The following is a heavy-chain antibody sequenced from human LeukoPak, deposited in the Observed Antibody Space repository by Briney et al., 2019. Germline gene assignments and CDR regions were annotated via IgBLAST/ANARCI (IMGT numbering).Heavy chain of an antibody. CDR1: GFTFSNYW. J-gene: IGHJ4*02. CDR2: IKGDGGTT. D-gene: IGHD3-22*01. Sequence: GGSLRLSCAASGFTFSNYWMHWVRQAPGKGLVWVSRIKGDGGTTTDADSVKGRFTISRDNAKNTLYLQMNSLRAEDTAVYYCARGQVGGYYHDVWGQGILVTVSS. CDR3: ARGQVGGYYHDV. V-gene: IGHV3-74*03.